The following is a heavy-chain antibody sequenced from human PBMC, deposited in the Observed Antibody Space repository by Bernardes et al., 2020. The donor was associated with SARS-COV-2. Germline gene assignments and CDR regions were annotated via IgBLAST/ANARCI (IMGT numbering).Heavy chain of an antibody. Sequence: RQPPGKGLDWIGEIYHSGSTNYNLSLKSRVTISVDKSNNQFSLKLSSVTAADTAVYYCARVTLVVPAAILFDYWGQGTLVTVSS. V-gene: IGHV4-4*02. D-gene: IGHD2-2*01. CDR2: IYHSGST. J-gene: IGHJ4*02. CDR3: ARVTLVVPAAILFDY.